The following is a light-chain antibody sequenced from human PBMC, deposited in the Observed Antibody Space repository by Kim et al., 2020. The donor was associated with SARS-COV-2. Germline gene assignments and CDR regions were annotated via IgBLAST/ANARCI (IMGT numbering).Light chain of an antibody. CDR1: SGDIGGFDY. V-gene: IGLV2-14*03. J-gene: IGLJ1*01. Sequence: GQSITSSCTGTSGDIGGFDYVSWYQQRPGKAPKLLIYGVTHRPSGFPDRFSGSKSGNTASLTISGLQAEDEADYYCSSYTTIYSYVFGTGTKVTVL. CDR3: SSYTTIYSYV. CDR2: GVT.